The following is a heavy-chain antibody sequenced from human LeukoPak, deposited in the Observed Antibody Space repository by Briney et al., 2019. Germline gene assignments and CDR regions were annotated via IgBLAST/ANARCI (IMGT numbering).Heavy chain of an antibody. CDR1: GNSFTSYG. J-gene: IGHJ4*02. D-gene: IGHD1-26*01. CDR3: ARGGWELLEFDY. CDR2: ISDYNGNT. Sequence: ASVKVSCKASGNSFTSYGIRGVRQAPGEGLEWMGWISDYNGNTNYAQKLQGRVTMTTDTSTSTAYMELRSLRSDDTAVYYCARGGWELLEFDYWGQGTLVTVSS. V-gene: IGHV1-18*01.